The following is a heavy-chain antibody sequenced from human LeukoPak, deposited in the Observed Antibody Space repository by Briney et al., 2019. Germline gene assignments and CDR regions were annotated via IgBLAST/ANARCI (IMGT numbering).Heavy chain of an antibody. CDR1: GGSFSGYY. V-gene: IGHV4-34*01. Sequence: PSETLSLTCAVYGGSFSGYYWSWIRQPPGKGLEWIGEINHSGSTNYNPSLKSRVTISVDTSKNQFSLKLSSVTAADTAVYYCARGYGSGSYYRRRFDYWGQGTLVTVSS. CDR2: INHSGST. D-gene: IGHD3-10*01. J-gene: IGHJ4*02. CDR3: ARGYGSGSYYRRRFDY.